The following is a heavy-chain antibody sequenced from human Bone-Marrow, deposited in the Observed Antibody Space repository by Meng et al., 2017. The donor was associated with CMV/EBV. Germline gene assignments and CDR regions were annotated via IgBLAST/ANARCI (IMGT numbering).Heavy chain of an antibody. Sequence: GESLKISCAASGFTFSSYSMNWVRQAPGKGLEWVSYISSSSSTIYYADSVKGRFTISRDNAKNSLYLQMNSLRAEDTALYYCARDRLSPRFARTYYDFWSGYLGPHYFDYWGQGTLVTVSS. CDR3: ARDRLSPRFARTYYDFWSGYLGPHYFDY. CDR1: GFTFSSYS. V-gene: IGHV3-48*04. CDR2: ISSSSSTI. D-gene: IGHD3-3*01. J-gene: IGHJ4*02.